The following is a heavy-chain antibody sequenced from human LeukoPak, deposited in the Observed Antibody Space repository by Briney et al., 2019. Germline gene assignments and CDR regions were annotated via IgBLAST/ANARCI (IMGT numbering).Heavy chain of an antibody. CDR2: IKYDGSEK. Sequence: PGGSLRLSCAASGFSFSSSYWMHWVRQAPGKGLEWVANIKYDGSEKFYVDSVKGRFTISRDNAKNSLYLQMNSLRAEDTAMYYCARDHQVRGRWLDPWGQGTLVTVSS. V-gene: IGHV3-7*01. J-gene: IGHJ5*02. CDR3: ARDHQVRGRWLDP. CDR1: GFSFSSSYW. D-gene: IGHD2-2*01.